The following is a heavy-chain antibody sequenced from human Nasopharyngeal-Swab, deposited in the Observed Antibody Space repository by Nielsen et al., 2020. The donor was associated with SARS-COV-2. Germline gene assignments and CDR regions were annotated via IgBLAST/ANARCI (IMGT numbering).Heavy chain of an antibody. D-gene: IGHD1-14*01. CDR1: GFTFSRSW. Sequence: GESLKISCAASGFTFSRSWMAWVRQAPGKGLEWVANINQDGSQKYYVDSVKGRFTISRDNAENSLYLQMDSLRADDTAVYHCARDPEYSALDIWGQGTMVTVSS. CDR2: INQDGSQK. V-gene: IGHV3-7*01. J-gene: IGHJ3*02. CDR3: ARDPEYSALDI.